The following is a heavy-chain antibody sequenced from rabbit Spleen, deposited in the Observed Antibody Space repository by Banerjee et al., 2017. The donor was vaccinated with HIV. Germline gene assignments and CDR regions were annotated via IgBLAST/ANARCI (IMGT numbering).Heavy chain of an antibody. J-gene: IGHJ6*01. CDR3: ATNAAVISYLPL. CDR2: IDTGSSGFT. D-gene: IGHD8-1*01. V-gene: IGHV1S40*01. CDR1: GFSFSSSDY. Sequence: QSLEESGGDLVKPGASLTLTCTASGFSFSSSDYMCWVRQAPGKGLEWIACIDTGSSGFTYFATWAKGRFTCSKTSSTTVTLQMTNLTAADTATYFCATNAAVISYLPLWGQGTLVTVS.